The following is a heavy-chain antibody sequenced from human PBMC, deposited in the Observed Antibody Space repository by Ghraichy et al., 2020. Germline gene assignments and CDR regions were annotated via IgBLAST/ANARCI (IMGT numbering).Heavy chain of an antibody. CDR1: GFTFSSYG. Sequence: GGSLRLSCAASGFTFSSYGMHWVRQAPGKGLEWVAFIRYDGSTKYYADSVKGRFTISRDNSDNTLYLQMSSLRAEDTAVYYCGKDSGGYGMDVWGQGTTVTVSS. J-gene: IGHJ6*02. V-gene: IGHV3-30*02. CDR3: GKDSGGYGMDV. CDR2: IRYDGSTK.